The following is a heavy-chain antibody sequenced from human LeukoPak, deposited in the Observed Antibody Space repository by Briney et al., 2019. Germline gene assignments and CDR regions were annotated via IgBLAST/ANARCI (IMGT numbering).Heavy chain of an antibody. D-gene: IGHD4-17*01. Sequence: GGSPRLSCAASGFTFNKYAMNWVRQTPGKGLEWVSTISVSGGSTYYADSVKGRFTISRDNSKNILYLQMNSLRAEDTAVYYCAKDWKDYGDFHTFDIWGQGTVVTVSS. CDR1: GFTFNKYA. V-gene: IGHV3-23*01. CDR3: AKDWKDYGDFHTFDI. J-gene: IGHJ3*02. CDR2: ISVSGGST.